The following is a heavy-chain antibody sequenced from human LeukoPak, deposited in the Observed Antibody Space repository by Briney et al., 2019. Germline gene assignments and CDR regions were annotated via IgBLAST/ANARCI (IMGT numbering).Heavy chain of an antibody. J-gene: IGHJ6*04. Sequence: GGSLRLSCVASGVIFSTYGMQWVRQAPGKGREWGAFIRFEEIKKEYSHSVDGPFTISTDNSNTPVSLQMNSLRREDTAVYYCVKDRGHLDDWGKGTKVTVSS. V-gene: IGHV3-30*02. CDR1: GVIFSTYG. CDR2: IRFEEIKK. CDR3: VKDRGHLDD.